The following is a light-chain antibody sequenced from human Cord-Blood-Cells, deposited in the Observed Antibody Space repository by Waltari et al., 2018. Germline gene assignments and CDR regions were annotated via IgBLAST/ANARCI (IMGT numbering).Light chain of an antibody. CDR3: QQYGSSQYT. Sequence: IVLTQSPGTLSLSPGERATLSCRASQSVSSSYLSWYQLKPDQAPRLLIYGASSRATGIPDRVSGSGSGTDFTLTISRLEPEDFAVYYCQQYGSSQYTFGQGTKLEIK. CDR1: QSVSSSY. CDR2: GAS. V-gene: IGKV3-20*01. J-gene: IGKJ2*01.